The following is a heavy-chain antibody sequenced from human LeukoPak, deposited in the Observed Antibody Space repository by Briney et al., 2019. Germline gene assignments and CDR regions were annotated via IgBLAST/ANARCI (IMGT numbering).Heavy chain of an antibody. Sequence: GGSLRLSCAASGFTFSSYSMNWVRQAPGKGLEWVSYISSSSSTIYYADSVKGRFTISRDNAKNSLYLQMNSLRAEDTAVYYCARALIGYSSGVDYWGQGTLVTVSS. CDR1: GFTFSSYS. CDR3: ARALIGYSSGVDY. CDR2: ISSSSSTI. J-gene: IGHJ4*02. V-gene: IGHV3-48*04. D-gene: IGHD6-19*01.